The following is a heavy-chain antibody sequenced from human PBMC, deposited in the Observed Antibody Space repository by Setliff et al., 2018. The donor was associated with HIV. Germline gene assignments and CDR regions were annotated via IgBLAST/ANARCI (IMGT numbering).Heavy chain of an antibody. CDR2: IYYDGRT. V-gene: IGHV4-39*07. CDR3: ARGGAVSADFDS. J-gene: IGHJ4*02. Sequence: ETLSLTCTVSGGSIRTGTYYWGWIRQPPGKGLAWIGSIYYDGRTFYKPSLESRLTISVDTSKNQFSLRLNSVTAADTAVYFCARGGAVSADFDSWGQGTLVTVTS. D-gene: IGHD3-16*01. CDR1: GGSIRTGTYY.